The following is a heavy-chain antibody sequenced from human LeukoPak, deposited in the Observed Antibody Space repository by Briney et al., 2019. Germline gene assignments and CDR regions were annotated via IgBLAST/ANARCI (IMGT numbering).Heavy chain of an antibody. V-gene: IGHV3-53*01. J-gene: IGHJ5*02. CDR2: IYSGGST. Sequence: PGGSLRLSCAASGFTVSSNYMSWVRQAPGKGLEWASVIYSGGSTYYADSVKGRFTISRDNSKNTLYLQMNSLRAEDTAVYYCARDNSVEDTAWWFDPWGQGTLVTVSS. CDR1: GFTVSSNY. CDR3: ARDNSVEDTAWWFDP. D-gene: IGHD4-23*01.